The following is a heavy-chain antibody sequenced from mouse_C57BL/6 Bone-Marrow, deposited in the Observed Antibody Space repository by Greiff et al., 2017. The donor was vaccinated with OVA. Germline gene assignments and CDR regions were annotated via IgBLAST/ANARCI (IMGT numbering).Heavy chain of an antibody. D-gene: IGHD2-1*01. CDR3: AKRDYGNFYWYFDV. Sequence: QVQLQQSGPGLVQPSQSLSITCTVSGFSLTSYGVHWVRQSPGKGLEWLGVIWRGGSTDYNAAFMSRLSITKDNSTSQVFFKMNSQQADDTAIYYCAKRDYGNFYWYFDVWGTGTTVTVSS. CDR2: IWRGGST. CDR1: GFSLTSYG. V-gene: IGHV2-5*01. J-gene: IGHJ1*03.